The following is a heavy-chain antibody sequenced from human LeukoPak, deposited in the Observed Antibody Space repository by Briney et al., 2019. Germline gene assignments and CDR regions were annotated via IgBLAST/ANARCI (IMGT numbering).Heavy chain of an antibody. V-gene: IGHV1-24*01. D-gene: IGHD4-17*01. CDR1: VYTLPQLS. CDR2: VDPEDVET. J-gene: IGHJ3*02. Sequence: GASEKVSCKVSVYTLPQLSMHLVRQAPRKGLEWMGGVDPEDVETIYVQKIQGRDTMTRDTSTSTAYMELSSLRSEDTAVYFCARAHKYGVDAFDMGGQRTMLTLPS. CDR3: ARAHKYGVDAFDM.